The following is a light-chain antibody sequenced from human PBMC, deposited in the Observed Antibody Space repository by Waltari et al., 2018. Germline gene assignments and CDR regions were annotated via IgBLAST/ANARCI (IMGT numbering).Light chain of an antibody. V-gene: IGKV2-28*01. CDR3: MQALQTPYT. Sequence: DIVMTQSPVSLPVTPGEPASISFRSSQSLQHTTGNTYLDWYLQKPGQSPQILISLGFDRASGVPDRFSGSGSGTDFTLEISSVEAEDVGVYYCMQALQTPYTFGQGTKLEI. J-gene: IGKJ2*01. CDR1: QSLQHTTGNTY. CDR2: LGF.